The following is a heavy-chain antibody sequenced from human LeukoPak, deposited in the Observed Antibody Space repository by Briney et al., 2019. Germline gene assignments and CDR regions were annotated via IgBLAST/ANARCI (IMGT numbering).Heavy chain of an antibody. CDR3: ARDQGMIIVLTGYPLTGNYYYGMDV. V-gene: IGHV1-2*02. CDR2: INPNSGAT. J-gene: IGHJ6*02. CDR1: GYTFTGYY. Sequence: GASVKVSCKASGYTFTGYYMHWVRQAPGQGLEWMGWINPNSGATNYAQKFQGTVTMTRDTSSSTDYMELSRLRSDDTAVYYCARDQGMIIVLTGYPLTGNYYYGMDVWGQGTTVTGSS. D-gene: IGHD3-9*01.